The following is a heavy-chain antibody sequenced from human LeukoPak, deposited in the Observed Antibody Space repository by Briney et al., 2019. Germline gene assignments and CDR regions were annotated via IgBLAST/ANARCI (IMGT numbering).Heavy chain of an antibody. CDR3: ARSKGDYRSGSLGY. V-gene: IGHV4-61*02. CDR1: GGPISSGNYY. CDR2: VHSSGST. D-gene: IGHD3-10*01. Sequence: SETLSLTCTVSGGPISSGNYYWNWIRQPAGKGLEWIGRVHSSGSTNHNPSLKSRVTISRDTSKNQFSVIVSSVSAADTAIYFCARSKGDYRSGSLGYWGQGILVTVSS. J-gene: IGHJ4*02.